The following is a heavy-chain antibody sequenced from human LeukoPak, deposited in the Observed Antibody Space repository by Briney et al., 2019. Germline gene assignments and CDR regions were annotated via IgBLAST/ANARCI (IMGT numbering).Heavy chain of an antibody. V-gene: IGHV3-30-3*01. CDR3: ARDQRRHYGMDV. CDR2: ISYDGSNK. J-gene: IGHJ6*02. CDR1: GFTFSSYA. Sequence: GRSLRLSCAASGFTFSSYAMHWVRQAPGKGLEWVAVISYDGSNKYYADSVKGRFTISRDNSKNTLYLQMNSLRAEDTAVYYCARDQRRHYGMDVWGQGTTVTVSS.